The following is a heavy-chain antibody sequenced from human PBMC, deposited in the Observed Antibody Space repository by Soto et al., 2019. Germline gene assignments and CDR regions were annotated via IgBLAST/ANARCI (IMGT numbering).Heavy chain of an antibody. CDR3: ARGRGGYCSGGICYRLLDP. D-gene: IGHD2-15*01. J-gene: IGHJ5*02. Sequence: ASVKVSCKASGYTFTGYYVHWVRQATGQGLEWMGWMNPNSGDTVYAQKFQGRLTMTRDTSISTAYMELSSLRSEDTAVYYCARGRGGYCSGGICYRLLDPWGQGTLVTVSS. CDR1: GYTFTGYY. V-gene: IGHV1-8*02. CDR2: MNPNSGDT.